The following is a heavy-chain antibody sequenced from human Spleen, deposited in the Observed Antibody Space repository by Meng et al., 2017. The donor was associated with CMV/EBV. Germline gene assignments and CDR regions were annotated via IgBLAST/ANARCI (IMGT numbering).Heavy chain of an antibody. CDR2: ISCDGSDK. V-gene: IGHV3-30*04. CDR1: GFNFSSSA. J-gene: IGHJ3*02. Sequence: GESLKISCKGSGFNFSSSAMHWVRQSPGKGLDWMAAISCDGSDKYYADSVKGRFTISRDNSKDTLNLQMSSLRFEDSAVYYCARQDYGFDIWGQGTMVTVSS. CDR3: ARQDYGFDI. D-gene: IGHD3/OR15-3a*01.